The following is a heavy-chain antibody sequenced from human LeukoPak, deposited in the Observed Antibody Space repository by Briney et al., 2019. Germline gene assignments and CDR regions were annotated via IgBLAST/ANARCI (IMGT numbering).Heavy chain of an antibody. J-gene: IGHJ6*02. Sequence: GGSLRLSCAASGFTFSSYAMHWVRQAPGKGLEWVAVISYDGSNKYYADSVKGRFTISRDNSKNTLYLQMNSLRAEDTAVYYCARDGSQYCSSSSCQSGYYYYGMDVWGQGTTVTVSS. CDR1: GFTFSSYA. D-gene: IGHD2-2*01. CDR3: ARDGSQYCSSSSCQSGYYYYGMDV. V-gene: IGHV3-30*04. CDR2: ISYDGSNK.